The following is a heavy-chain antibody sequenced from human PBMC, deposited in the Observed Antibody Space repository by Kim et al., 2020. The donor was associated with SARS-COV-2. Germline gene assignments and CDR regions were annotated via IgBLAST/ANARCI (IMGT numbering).Heavy chain of an antibody. J-gene: IGHJ6*02. Sequence: LKSRVTISVDTSKNQFSLKLSSVTAADTAVYYCAGGGRRSNYYYYYGMDVWGQGTTVTVSS. D-gene: IGHD1-1*01. CDR3: AGGGRRSNYYYYYGMDV. V-gene: IGHV4-34*01.